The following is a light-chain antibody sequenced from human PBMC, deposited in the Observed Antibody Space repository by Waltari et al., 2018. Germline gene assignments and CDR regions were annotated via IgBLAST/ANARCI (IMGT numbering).Light chain of an antibody. CDR2: DVS. V-gene: IGLV2-14*03. Sequence: QSALTQPASVSGSPGQSITISCTGTSIDVGAYNYISWYQQHPGKAPTLILYDVSDRHSGISTRFAGSKSGNTAFRTISGLQTEDEAEYYCSSYTTTSPRLFGGGTKLTVL. CDR1: SIDVGAYNY. J-gene: IGLJ2*01. CDR3: SSYTTTSPRL.